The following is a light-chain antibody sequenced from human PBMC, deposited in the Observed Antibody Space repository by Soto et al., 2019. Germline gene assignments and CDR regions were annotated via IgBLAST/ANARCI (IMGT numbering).Light chain of an antibody. CDR1: QFVSTN. J-gene: IGKJ4*01. CDR3: QQFNNWPPLT. Sequence: EVVMTQSPATLSVSPGERATLSCRASQFVSTNLAWYQQNPGQAPRLPIYSASTRATGIPARFSGSGSGTEFTLTISSLQSEDSAVYYCQQFNNWPPLTFGGGTKVEIK. V-gene: IGKV3-15*01. CDR2: SAS.